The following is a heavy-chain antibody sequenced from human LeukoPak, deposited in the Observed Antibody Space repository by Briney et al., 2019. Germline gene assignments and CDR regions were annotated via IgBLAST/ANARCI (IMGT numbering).Heavy chain of an antibody. Sequence: GASVKVSCKASGYTFTSYAMHWVRQAPGQRLEWMGWINAGNGNTKYSQKFQGRVTITRDTSASTAYMELRSLRSDDTAVYYCARGGSGSYYVDYWGQGTLVTVSS. CDR3: ARGGSGSYYVDY. V-gene: IGHV1-3*01. J-gene: IGHJ4*02. D-gene: IGHD1-26*01. CDR2: INAGNGNT. CDR1: GYTFTSYA.